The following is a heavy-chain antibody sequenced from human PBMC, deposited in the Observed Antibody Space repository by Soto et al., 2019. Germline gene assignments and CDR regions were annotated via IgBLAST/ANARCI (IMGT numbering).Heavy chain of an antibody. V-gene: IGHV1-8*01. CDR2: MNPVSGDT. D-gene: IGHD7-27*01. Sequence: QVQLVQSGAEVKKPGASVKVSCKASGYTFTSYDFNWVRQATGQGPEWLGWMNPVSGDTGYSQKFKGRVTMTSDTSISTAYMELCSLRSEDTAVYYWARAPRNWGFDFWGQGTQVTVSS. CDR1: GYTFTSYD. CDR3: ARAPRNWGFDF. J-gene: IGHJ4*02.